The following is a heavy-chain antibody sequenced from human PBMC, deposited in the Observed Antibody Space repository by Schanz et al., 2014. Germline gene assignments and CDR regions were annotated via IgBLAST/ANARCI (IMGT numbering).Heavy chain of an antibody. Sequence: EVQLVQSGGGLVQPGGSLRLSCAASGFTFRGYAMSWVRQAPGRGLEWVSSISSGGGSTYYADSVKGRFTISRDNSKNTLYLQMNSLRAEDTAVYFCAKIERNEDWGQGTLVTVSS. CDR1: GFTFRGYA. J-gene: IGHJ4*02. CDR2: ISSGGGST. CDR3: AKIERNED. V-gene: IGHV3-23*04. D-gene: IGHD1-1*01.